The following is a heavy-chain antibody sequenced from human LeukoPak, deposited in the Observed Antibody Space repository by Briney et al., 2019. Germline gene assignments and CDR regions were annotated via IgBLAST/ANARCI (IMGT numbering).Heavy chain of an antibody. CDR2: ISSSSSYI. CDR1: GFTFSSYS. Sequence: KAGGSLRLSCAASGFTFSSYSMSWVRQAPGKGLEWVSSISSSSSYIYYADSVKGRFTISRDNAKNSLYLQMNSLRAEDTAVYYCAGERAVAEYYFDYWGQGTLVTVSS. J-gene: IGHJ4*02. D-gene: IGHD6-19*01. V-gene: IGHV3-21*01. CDR3: AGERAVAEYYFDY.